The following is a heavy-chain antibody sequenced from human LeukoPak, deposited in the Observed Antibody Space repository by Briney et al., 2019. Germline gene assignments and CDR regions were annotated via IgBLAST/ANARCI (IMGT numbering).Heavy chain of an antibody. J-gene: IGHJ4*02. D-gene: IGHD4-11*01. V-gene: IGHV4-38-2*02. Sequence: PSETLSLTCTVSGYSISSGYYWGWIRQPPGKGLEWIGSIYHSGSTYYNPSLKSRVTISVDTSKNQFSLKLSSVTAADTAVYYCARKDRLLDYWGQGTLVTVSS. CDR1: GYSISSGYY. CDR2: IYHSGST. CDR3: ARKDRLLDY.